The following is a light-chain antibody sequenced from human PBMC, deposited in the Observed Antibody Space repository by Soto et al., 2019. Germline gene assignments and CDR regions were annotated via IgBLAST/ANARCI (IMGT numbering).Light chain of an antibody. CDR2: DVS. V-gene: IGLV2-14*03. J-gene: IGLJ1*01. CDR1: SSDVGGYNF. CDR3: SSYTSSTTPYV. Sequence: QSVLTQPASMSGSPWQSITISCTGTSSDVGGYNFVSWFQHHPGKAPKLIIYDVSNRPSGVSNRFSGSKSGNTASLTISGLQAEDEADFYGSSYTSSTTPYVFGSGTKVTVL.